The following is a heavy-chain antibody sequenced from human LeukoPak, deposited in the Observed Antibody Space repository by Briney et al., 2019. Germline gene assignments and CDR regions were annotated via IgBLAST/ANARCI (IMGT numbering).Heavy chain of an antibody. CDR2: IKQDGSEK. V-gene: IGHV3-7*01. Sequence: GGSLRLSCAASGFTFSSYWMSWVRQAPGKGLEWVANIKQDGSEKYYVDSVKGRFTISRDNAKNSLYLQMNSLRAEDTAVYYCARVGDTTNWGFWAPKPTYTADYYYYMDVWGKGTTVTVSS. CDR1: GFTFSSYW. CDR3: ARVGDTTNWGFWAPKPTYTADYYYYMDV. J-gene: IGHJ6*03. D-gene: IGHD7-27*01.